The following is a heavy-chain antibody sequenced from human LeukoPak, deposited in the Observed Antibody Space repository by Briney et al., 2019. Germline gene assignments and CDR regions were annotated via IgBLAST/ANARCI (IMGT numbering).Heavy chain of an antibody. CDR2: INHSGST. CDR3: ARGRRGRYFDWSYSYYFDY. CDR1: GGSVSGYH. J-gene: IGHJ4*02. D-gene: IGHD3-9*01. V-gene: IGHV4-34*01. Sequence: PSETLSLTCGVYGGSVSGYHWTWIRQSPGKGLEWIGEINHSGSTNYNPSLKSRVTISVDTSKNQFSLKLSSVTAADTAVYYCARGRRGRYFDWSYSYYFDYWGQGTLVTVSS.